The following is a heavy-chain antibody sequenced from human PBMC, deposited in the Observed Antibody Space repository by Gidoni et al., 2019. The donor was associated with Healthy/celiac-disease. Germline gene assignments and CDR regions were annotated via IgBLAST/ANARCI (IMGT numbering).Heavy chain of an antibody. Sequence: QLQLQESGPGLVKPSETLSLTCTVSGGSISSSSYYWGWIRQPPGKGLEWIGSIYYSGSTYYNPSLKSRVTISVDTSKNQFSLKLSSVTAADTAVYYCARHRSVHVLRFLEWLAKGSSFDYWGQGTLVTVSS. J-gene: IGHJ4*02. V-gene: IGHV4-39*01. CDR3: ARHRSVHVLRFLEWLAKGSSFDY. D-gene: IGHD3-3*01. CDR2: IYYSGST. CDR1: GGSISSSSYY.